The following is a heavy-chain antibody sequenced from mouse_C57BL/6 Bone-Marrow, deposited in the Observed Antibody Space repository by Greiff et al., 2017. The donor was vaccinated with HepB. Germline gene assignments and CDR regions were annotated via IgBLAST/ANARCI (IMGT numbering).Heavy chain of an antibody. Sequence: EVQGVESGPGLVKPSQTVFLTCTVTGISITTGNYRWSWIRQFPGNNLEWIGYIYYSGTITYNPSLTSRTTITRDTPKNQFFLEMNSLTAEDTATYYCVRGGSSYWYFDVWGTGTTVTVSS. CDR2: IYYSGTI. J-gene: IGHJ1*03. V-gene: IGHV3-5*01. CDR3: VRGGSSYWYFDV. D-gene: IGHD1-1*01. CDR1: GISITTGNYR.